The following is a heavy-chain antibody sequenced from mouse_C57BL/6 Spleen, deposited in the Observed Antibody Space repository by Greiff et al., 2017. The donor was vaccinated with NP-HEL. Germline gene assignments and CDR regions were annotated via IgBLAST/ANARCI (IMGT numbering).Heavy chain of an antibody. CDR3: AKRAYYSNSYYYAMDY. J-gene: IGHJ4*01. CDR1: GYAFSSSW. V-gene: IGHV1-82*01. Sequence: QVQLQQSGPELVKPGASVKISCKASGYAFSSSWMNWVKQRPGKGLEWIGRIYPGDGDTNYNGKFKGKATLTADKSSSTAYMQLISLTSEDSAVYFCAKRAYYSNSYYYAMDYWGQGTSVTVSS. D-gene: IGHD2-5*01. CDR2: IYPGDGDT.